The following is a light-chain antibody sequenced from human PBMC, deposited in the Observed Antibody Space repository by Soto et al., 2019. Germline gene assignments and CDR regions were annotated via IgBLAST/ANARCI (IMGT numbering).Light chain of an antibody. CDR3: QQYDSFTWT. Sequence: DIQMTQSPSTLPASVGDRVTITCRASQTISSWLAWYQQKPGKAPKLLIYDASSLKSGVPSRFSGSGSGTEFTLTISRLQPDDFATYYCQQYDSFTWTFGQGTKVDIK. J-gene: IGKJ1*01. CDR1: QTISSW. V-gene: IGKV1-5*01. CDR2: DAS.